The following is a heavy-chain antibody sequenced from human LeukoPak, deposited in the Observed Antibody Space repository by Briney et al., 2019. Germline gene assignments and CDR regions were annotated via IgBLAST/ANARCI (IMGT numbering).Heavy chain of an antibody. CDR3: ARPQLTGAFDI. D-gene: IGHD1-1*01. Sequence: GGSLRLSYAASEFIVSVNYMTWVRRAPGKGLEWVSLIYRDGSTYYADSVKGRFTISRDNSKNSLYLQMNSLRAEDTAVYYCARPQLTGAFDIWGQGTMVTVSS. J-gene: IGHJ3*02. CDR2: IYRDGST. V-gene: IGHV3-66*04. CDR1: EFIVSVNY.